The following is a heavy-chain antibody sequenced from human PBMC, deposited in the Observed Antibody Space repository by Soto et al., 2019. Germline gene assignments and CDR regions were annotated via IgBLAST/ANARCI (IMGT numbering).Heavy chain of an antibody. CDR3: ARARYQLLHPYYYGMDV. D-gene: IGHD2-2*01. CDR2: IHYSGST. CDR1: GGSISSYY. Sequence: PSGTLSLTCTVSGGSISSYYWSWIRQSPGKGLEWIGYIHYSGSTKSNPSLKSRVTISVDTSRNQVSLKLSSVTAADSAVYFCARARYQLLHPYYYGMDVWGQGTTVTV. J-gene: IGHJ6*02. V-gene: IGHV4-59*01.